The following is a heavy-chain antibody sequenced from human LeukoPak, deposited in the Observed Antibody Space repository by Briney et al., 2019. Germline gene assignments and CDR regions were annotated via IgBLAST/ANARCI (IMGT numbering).Heavy chain of an antibody. CDR2: ISYDGSNK. V-gene: IGHV3-30*18. CDR1: GFTFSSYG. CDR3: AKGRSVVPAAMGDY. D-gene: IGHD2-2*01. Sequence: PGGSLRLSCAASGFTFSSYGMHWVRQAPGKGLEWVAVISYDGSNKYYADSVKGRFTISRDNSKNTLYLQMNSLRAEDTAVYYCAKGRSVVPAAMGDYWGQGTLVTVSS. J-gene: IGHJ4*02.